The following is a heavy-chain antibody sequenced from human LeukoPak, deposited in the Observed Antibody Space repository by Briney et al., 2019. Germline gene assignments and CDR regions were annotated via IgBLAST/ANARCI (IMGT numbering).Heavy chain of an antibody. J-gene: IGHJ5*02. V-gene: IGHV4-59*01. Sequence: SETLSLTCTVSGGSISSSYWSWMRQPPGKGLEWIGYIHYSGSTNYNPSLKCRVFISVDTSKKQFSLKLSSVTAADTAVYYCATGSGFYNWFDPWGQGTLVTVSS. CDR3: ATGSGFYNWFDP. CDR2: IHYSGST. CDR1: GGSISSSY. D-gene: IGHD3-22*01.